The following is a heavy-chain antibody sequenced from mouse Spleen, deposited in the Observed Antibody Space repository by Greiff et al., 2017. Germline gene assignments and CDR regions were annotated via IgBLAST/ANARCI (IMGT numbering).Heavy chain of an antibody. D-gene: IGHD2-2*01. J-gene: IGHJ1*01. CDR3: TRTWLRRDWYFDV. Sequence: QVQLQQSGAELVRPGASVTLSCKASGYTFTDYEMHWVKQTPVHGLEWIGAIDPETGGTAYNQKFKGKAILTADKSSSTAYMELRSLTSEDSAVDYCTRTWLRRDWYFDVWGAGTTVTVSS. CDR2: IDPETGGT. CDR1: GYTFTDYE. V-gene: IGHV1-15*01.